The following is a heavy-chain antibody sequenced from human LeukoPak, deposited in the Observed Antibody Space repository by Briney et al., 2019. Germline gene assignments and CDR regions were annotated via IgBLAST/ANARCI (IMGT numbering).Heavy chain of an antibody. D-gene: IGHD2-21*02. J-gene: IGHJ3*02. V-gene: IGHV4-4*07. CDR1: GVSISSYD. CDR2: IYTCGRP. CDR3: ARDLRTAYCGGDCYHRGGAFDI. Sequence: MPSETLSLTCTVSGVSISSYDGSWLRQPAGKGLEWLGRIYTCGRPNYNPSLKSRVTMSVDTSKNQFSLKLSSVTAADTAVYYCARDLRTAYCGGDCYHRGGAFDICGPGTMVTVSS.